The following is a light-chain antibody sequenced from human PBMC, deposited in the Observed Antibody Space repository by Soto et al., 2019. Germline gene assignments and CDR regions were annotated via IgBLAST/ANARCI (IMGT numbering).Light chain of an antibody. V-gene: IGKV3-20*01. Sequence: EIVLTQSPGTLSLSPGERATLSCRASQSVSSSYLAWYQQKPGQAPTLLIYGASSRATGIPDRFSGSGCGTNFTLTISRLVPEDFAVYYCHQYGSSPPFTFGPGTKVDIK. CDR1: QSVSSSY. J-gene: IGKJ3*01. CDR3: HQYGSSPPFT. CDR2: GAS.